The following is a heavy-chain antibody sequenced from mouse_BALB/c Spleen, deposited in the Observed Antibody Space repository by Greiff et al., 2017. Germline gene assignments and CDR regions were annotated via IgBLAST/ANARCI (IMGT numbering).Heavy chain of an antibody. J-gene: IGHJ3*01. CDR1: GYAFTNYL. CDR2: INPGSGGT. V-gene: IGHV1-54*01. D-gene: IGHD2-1*01. CDR3: ASYGNYLAWFAY. Sequence: QVQLQQSGAELVRPGTSVKVSCKASGYAFTNYLIEWVKQRPGQGLEWIGVINPGSGGTNYNEKFKGKATLTADKSSSTAYMQLSSLTSDDSAVYFCASYGNYLAWFAYWGQGTLVTVSA.